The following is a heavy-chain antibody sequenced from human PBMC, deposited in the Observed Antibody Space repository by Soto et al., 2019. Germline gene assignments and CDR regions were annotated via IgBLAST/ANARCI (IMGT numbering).Heavy chain of an antibody. CDR1: GYTFTGYY. V-gene: IGHV1-2*04. D-gene: IGHD5-12*01. Sequence: VSVKVSCKASGYTFTGYYMHWVRQAPGQGLEWMGWINPNSGGTNYAQKFQGWVTMTRDTSISTAYMELSRLRSDDTAVYYCARGQGELDGYNYIFFDYWGQGTLVTVSS. J-gene: IGHJ4*02. CDR3: ARGQGELDGYNYIFFDY. CDR2: INPNSGGT.